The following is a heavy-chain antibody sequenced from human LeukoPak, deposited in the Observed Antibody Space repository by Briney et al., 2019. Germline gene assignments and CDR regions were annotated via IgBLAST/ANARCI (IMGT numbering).Heavy chain of an antibody. J-gene: IGHJ4*02. Sequence: ASVKVSCKASGYTFTSYGISWVRQARGQGLEWMGWISAYNGNTNYAHKLQGRVTMTTNTSTSTAYMELRRLRSDDTAVYYCARDSEYSNPQGGDYWGQGTLVTVSS. D-gene: IGHD4-11*01. V-gene: IGHV1-18*01. CDR1: GYTFTSYG. CDR3: ARDSEYSNPQGGDY. CDR2: ISAYNGNT.